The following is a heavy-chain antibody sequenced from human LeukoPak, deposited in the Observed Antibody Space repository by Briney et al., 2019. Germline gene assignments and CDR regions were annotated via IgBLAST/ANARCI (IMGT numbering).Heavy chain of an antibody. V-gene: IGHV4-59*01. J-gene: IGHJ4*02. Sequence: SETLSLTCTVSGGSISSYYWSWIRQPPGKGLEWIGYIYNSESTNYNPSLKSRVTISIDTSRNQFSLNLTSVTAADTATYYCARETMLAGFASGLGFNYWGQGILVIVSS. CDR2: IYNSEST. CDR3: ARETMLAGFASGLGFNY. CDR1: GGSISSYY. D-gene: IGHD6-19*01.